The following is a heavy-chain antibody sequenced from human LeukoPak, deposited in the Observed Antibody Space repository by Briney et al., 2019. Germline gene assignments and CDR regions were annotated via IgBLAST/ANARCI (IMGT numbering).Heavy chain of an antibody. D-gene: IGHD6-19*01. Sequence: SESLSLTCTVAGGSISSYYWSWIRQPAGKGLEWIGCIYTSGSTNYNPSLKGRFTMSVDTSKNQFSLKLSSVTAADTAVYYCARRVSVAGSFDPSGDGNLVTASS. CDR1: GGSISSYY. J-gene: IGHJ5*02. V-gene: IGHV4-4*07. CDR2: IYTSGST. CDR3: ARRVSVAGSFDP.